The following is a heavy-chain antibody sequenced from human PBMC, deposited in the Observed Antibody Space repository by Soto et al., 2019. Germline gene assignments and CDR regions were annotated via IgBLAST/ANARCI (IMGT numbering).Heavy chain of an antibody. CDR3: ARGSKPTIFGVVIGDD. CDR1: GGSISSYY. Sequence: SEPLSLTCTIPGGSISSYYWSWIRQPPGKGLEWIGYIYYSGSTNYNPSLKSRVTISVDTSKNQFSLKLSSVTAADTAVYYCARGSKPTIFGVVIGDDWGQGTLVTVS. V-gene: IGHV4-59*01. D-gene: IGHD3-3*01. J-gene: IGHJ4*02. CDR2: IYYSGST.